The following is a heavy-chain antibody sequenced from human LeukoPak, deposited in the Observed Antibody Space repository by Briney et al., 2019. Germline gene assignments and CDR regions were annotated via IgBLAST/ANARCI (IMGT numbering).Heavy chain of an antibody. Sequence: ASVKVSCKVSGYTLTELPMHWVRQAPGKGLEWMGGFDPEDGETIYAQKFQGRVTMTEDTSTDTAYMELSSLTSDDSAVYYCATDLAMVRGVIGGDYWGQGTLVTVSS. J-gene: IGHJ4*02. CDR2: FDPEDGET. CDR1: GYTLTELP. CDR3: ATDLAMVRGVIGGDY. D-gene: IGHD3-10*01. V-gene: IGHV1-24*01.